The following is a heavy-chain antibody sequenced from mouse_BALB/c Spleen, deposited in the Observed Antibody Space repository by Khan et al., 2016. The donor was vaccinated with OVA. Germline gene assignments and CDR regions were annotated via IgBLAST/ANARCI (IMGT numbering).Heavy chain of an antibody. Sequence: EVQLQESGGGLVQPGGSRKLSCVASGFTFTSFGMHWVRQAPEKGLEWVAYISGDSSTVYYTDTVKGRFTISSDNPKNTLFLQMTSLRSEDMAIYYCARSYFYGYYFDQWGQGTTLTVSS. CDR1: GFTFTSFG. CDR2: ISGDSSTV. J-gene: IGHJ2*01. V-gene: IGHV5-17*02. CDR3: ARSYFYGYYFDQ. D-gene: IGHD1-1*01.